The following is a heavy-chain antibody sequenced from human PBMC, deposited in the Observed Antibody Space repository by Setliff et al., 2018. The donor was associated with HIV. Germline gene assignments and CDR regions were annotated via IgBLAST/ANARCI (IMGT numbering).Heavy chain of an antibody. CDR1: GYTFSAYG. CDR3: AGGRDGYKPEPFDS. CDR2: ISAYNGNT. V-gene: IGHV1-18*01. J-gene: IGHJ4*02. D-gene: IGHD5-12*01. Sequence: VASVKASCKASGYTFSAYGISWVRQAPGQGLEWMGWISAYNGNTNYAQKLQDRVTMTTDTSTRTAYMELSSLISGDTAVYYCAGGRDGYKPEPFDSWGQGTLVTVSS.